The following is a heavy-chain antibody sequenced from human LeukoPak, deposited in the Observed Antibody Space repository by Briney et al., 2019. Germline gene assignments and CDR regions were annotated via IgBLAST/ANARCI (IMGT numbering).Heavy chain of an antibody. CDR3: ARAGSHWHYVC. Sequence: GGCLRLSSAASGFTFSGFSMSWVRQSPTKGLEWVANIKQDGSERYYVDSVKGRFTISRDNAKNSLSLQMNNLRVEDTAVYYCARAGSHWHYVCWGQGTVVTVSS. CDR2: IKQDGSER. CDR1: GFTFSGFS. J-gene: IGHJ4*02. V-gene: IGHV3-7*01. D-gene: IGHD3-10*01.